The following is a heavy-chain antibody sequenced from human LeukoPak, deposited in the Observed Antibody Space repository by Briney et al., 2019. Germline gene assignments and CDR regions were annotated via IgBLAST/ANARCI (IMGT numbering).Heavy chain of an antibody. CDR2: INHSGST. CDR3: ARGDCSSASCYDLAF. V-gene: IGHV4-34*01. J-gene: IGHJ4*02. D-gene: IGHD2-2*01. Sequence: KPSETLSLTCAVHGGSFSGYYWSWIRQPPGKRLEWIGEINHSGSTNYNPSLKSRVTISVDTSKNQFSLKLSSVTAADTAVYYCARGDCSSASCYDLAFWGQGTLVTVSS. CDR1: GGSFSGYY.